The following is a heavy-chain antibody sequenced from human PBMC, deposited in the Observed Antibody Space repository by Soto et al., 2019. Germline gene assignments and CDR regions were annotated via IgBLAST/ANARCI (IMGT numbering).Heavy chain of an antibody. V-gene: IGHV3-33*01. Sequence: QVQLVESGGGVVQPGRSLRLSCAASGFTFSSYGMHWVRQAPGKGLEWVAVIWYDGSNKYYADSVKGRFTISRDNSKNPLYLKMNSLRAEDTAVYYCASSYAVSGYYDSSCYLDYWGQGTLVTVSS. CDR2: IWYDGSNK. J-gene: IGHJ4*02. CDR1: GFTFSSYG. D-gene: IGHD3-22*01. CDR3: ASSYAVSGYYDSSCYLDY.